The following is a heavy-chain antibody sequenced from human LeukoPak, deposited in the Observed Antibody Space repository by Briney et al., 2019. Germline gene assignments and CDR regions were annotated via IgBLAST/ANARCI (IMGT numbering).Heavy chain of an antibody. J-gene: IGHJ4*02. Sequence: PSETLSLTCTVSGGSISSSSYYWGWIRQPPGKGLEWIGSIYYSGSTYYNPSLKSRVTISVDTSKNQFSLKLSSVTAADTAVYYCATHDILTGYYAFNYWGQGTPVTVSS. CDR2: IYYSGST. CDR1: GGSISSSSYY. V-gene: IGHV4-39*01. CDR3: ATHDILTGYYAFNY. D-gene: IGHD3-9*01.